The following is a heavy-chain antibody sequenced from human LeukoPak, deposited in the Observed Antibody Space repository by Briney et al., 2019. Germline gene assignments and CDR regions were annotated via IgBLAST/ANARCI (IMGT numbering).Heavy chain of an antibody. J-gene: IGHJ5*02. Sequence: PSQTLSLTCTVSGGSISSGSYYWSWIRQPAGEGLEWIGRIYTSGSTNYNPSLKSRVTISVDTSKNQFSLKLSSVTAADTAVYYCARATLGYYDSWFDPWGQGTLVTVSS. V-gene: IGHV4-61*02. CDR1: GGSISSGSYY. D-gene: IGHD3-22*01. CDR2: IYTSGST. CDR3: ARATLGYYDSWFDP.